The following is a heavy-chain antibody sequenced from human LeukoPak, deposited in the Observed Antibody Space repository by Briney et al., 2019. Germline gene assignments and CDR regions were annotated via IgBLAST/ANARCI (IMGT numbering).Heavy chain of an antibody. CDR1: GFTVSSNY. D-gene: IGHD5-18*01. CDR2: IYSGGST. V-gene: IGHV3-66*01. J-gene: IGHJ4*02. CDR3: TTWIQLWWDLDY. Sequence: GGSLRLSCAASGFTVSSNYMSWVRQAPGKGLEWVSVIYSGGSTYYADSVKGRFTISRDNSKNTLYLQMNSLRAEDTAVYYCTTWIQLWWDLDYWGQGTLVTVSS.